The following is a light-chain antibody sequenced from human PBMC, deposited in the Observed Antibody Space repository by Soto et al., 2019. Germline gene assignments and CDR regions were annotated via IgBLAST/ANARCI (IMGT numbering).Light chain of an antibody. V-gene: IGLV2-8*01. CDR3: TSYEGSDTWV. J-gene: IGLJ3*02. CDR2: EVS. CDR1: SSDVGAYKY. Sequence: QSALTQPPSASGSPGQSVTISCTGTSSDVGAYKYVSWYQQYPGKAPKLMIYEVSKRPSGVPARFSGSKSGNTASLTVSGLQSEDEADYYCTSYEGSDTWVFGGGTKLTVL.